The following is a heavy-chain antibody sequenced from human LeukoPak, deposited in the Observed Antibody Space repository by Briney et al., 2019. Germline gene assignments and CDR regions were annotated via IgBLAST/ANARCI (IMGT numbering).Heavy chain of an antibody. CDR2: IYHSGTT. J-gene: IGHJ4*02. V-gene: IGHV4-59*01. D-gene: IGHD1-26*01. CDR3: ARVDSGTYYMPFDY. CDR1: GGSLIPYY. Sequence: PSETLSLTCTVSGGSLIPYYWSWIRQPPGKGLEWIGYIYHSGTTNYSPPLKGRATLPVDTSKNQISLRLSSGTAADTAVYFCARVDSGTYYMPFDYWGQGSLVTVSS.